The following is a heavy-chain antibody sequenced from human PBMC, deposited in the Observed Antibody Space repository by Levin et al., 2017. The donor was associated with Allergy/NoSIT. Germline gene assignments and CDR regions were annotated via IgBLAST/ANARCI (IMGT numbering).Heavy chain of an antibody. J-gene: IGHJ6*02. D-gene: IGHD1-14*01. CDR2: ISYDGRNK. CDR1: GFTFTTYA. V-gene: IGHV3-30*18. Sequence: GGSLRLSCAASGFTFTTYAMHWVRQAPGKGLEWVALISYDGRNKYYADSVKGRFTISRDNSKNTLYLQMNSLRAEDTAVYYCAKEMLTEYYFYGMDVWGHGTTVTVSS. CDR3: AKEMLTEYYFYGMDV.